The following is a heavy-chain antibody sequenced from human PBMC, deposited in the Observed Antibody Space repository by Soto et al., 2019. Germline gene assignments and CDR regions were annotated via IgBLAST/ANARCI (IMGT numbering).Heavy chain of an antibody. CDR2: IYWDDDK. V-gene: IGHV2-5*02. Sequence: SGPTLVNPTQTLTLTCTFSGFSLSTSGVGVGWIRQPPGKALEWLALIYWDDDKRYSPSLKSRLTITKDTSKNQVVLTMTNMDPVDTATYYCAHSGICFCYRQYRQYAFYFWGQGTMVPVS. J-gene: IGHJ3*01. CDR3: AHSGICFCYRQYRQYAFYF. D-gene: IGHD3-16*02. CDR1: GFSLSTSGVG.